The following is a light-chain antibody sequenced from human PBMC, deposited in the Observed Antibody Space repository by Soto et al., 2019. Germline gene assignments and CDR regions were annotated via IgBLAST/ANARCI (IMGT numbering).Light chain of an antibody. J-gene: IGLJ2*01. CDR3: CSYAGSYPVV. CDR1: SSDVGGYNY. V-gene: IGLV2-11*01. CDR2: DVG. Sequence: QSALTQPRSVSGSPGQSVTISCTGTSSDVGGYNYVSWYQQHPGKAPKLMIYDVGKRPSGVPDRFSGYKSGNTASLTISGLQAEDEADYYCCSYAGSYPVVFGGGTKVTVL.